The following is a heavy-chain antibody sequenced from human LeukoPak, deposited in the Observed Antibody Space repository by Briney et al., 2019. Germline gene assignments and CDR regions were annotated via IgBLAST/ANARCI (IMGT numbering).Heavy chain of an antibody. CDR1: GFTFSSYG. CDR2: ISYDGSSK. CDR3: ARDLSATYGDEYAFDI. V-gene: IGHV3-30*03. Sequence: PGGSLRLSCAASGFTFSSYGMHWVRQAPGKGLEWVAVISYDGSSKYYADSVKGRFTISRDNAKNSLYLQMNSLRAEDTAVYYCARDLSATYGDEYAFDIWGQGTMVTVSS. D-gene: IGHD4-17*01. J-gene: IGHJ3*02.